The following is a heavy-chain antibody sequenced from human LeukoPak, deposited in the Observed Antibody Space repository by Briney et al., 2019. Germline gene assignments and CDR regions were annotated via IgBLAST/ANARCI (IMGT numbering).Heavy chain of an antibody. CDR3: AKLGHDAFDI. Sequence: GGSLRLSCAASGFTFSSFAMSWVRQAPGKGLEWVSGITGSGGNTYYADSVKGRFTISRDNSKNTPYLQMNSLRAEDTAVYYCAKLGHDAFDIWGQGTMVTVSS. J-gene: IGHJ3*02. D-gene: IGHD3-16*01. CDR1: GFTFSSFA. CDR2: ITGSGGNT. V-gene: IGHV3-23*01.